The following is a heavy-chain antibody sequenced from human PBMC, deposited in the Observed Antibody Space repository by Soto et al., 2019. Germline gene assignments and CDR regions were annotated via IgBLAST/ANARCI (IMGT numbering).Heavy chain of an antibody. Sequence: KQSQTLSLTCAISGDSVSSNSAAWNWIRQSPSRGLEWLGRTYYRSKWYNDYAVSVKSRITINPDTSKNQFSLQLNSVTPEETAVYYCARDRWGRNGGGYDLFDYWGQGTLVTVSS. CDR1: GDSVSSNSAA. D-gene: IGHD5-12*01. J-gene: IGHJ4*02. V-gene: IGHV6-1*01. CDR3: ARDRWGRNGGGYDLFDY. CDR2: TYYRSKWYN.